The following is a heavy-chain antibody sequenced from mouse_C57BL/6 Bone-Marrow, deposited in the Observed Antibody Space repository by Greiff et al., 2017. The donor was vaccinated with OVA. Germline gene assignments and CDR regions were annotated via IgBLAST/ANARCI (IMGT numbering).Heavy chain of an antibody. CDR2: IYPRSGNT. CDR3: ASLYDLYAMDY. CDR1: GYTFTSYG. V-gene: IGHV1-81*01. D-gene: IGHD2-3*01. J-gene: IGHJ4*01. Sequence: QVQLQQSGAELARPGASVKLSCKASGYTFTSYGISWVKQRTGQGLEWIGEIYPRSGNTYYNEKFKGKATLTADKSSSTAYMELRSLTSEDSAVYFCASLYDLYAMDYWGQGTSVTVSS.